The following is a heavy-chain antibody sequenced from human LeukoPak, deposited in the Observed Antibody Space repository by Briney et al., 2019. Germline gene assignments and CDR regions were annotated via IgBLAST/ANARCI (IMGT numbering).Heavy chain of an antibody. J-gene: IGHJ4*02. V-gene: IGHV3-30*02. Sequence: VGSLRLSCAASGFTFSISGMHSVRQAPATGLERVGFMGDDGSDTYYAEAGMGRFTISRDNSKDPLYLKMNSLRAEDTAVYYCAKDPHSSSYYFDYWGPGTLVTVSS. CDR2: MGDDGSDT. CDR1: GFTFSISG. CDR3: AKDPHSSSYYFDY. D-gene: IGHD6-6*01.